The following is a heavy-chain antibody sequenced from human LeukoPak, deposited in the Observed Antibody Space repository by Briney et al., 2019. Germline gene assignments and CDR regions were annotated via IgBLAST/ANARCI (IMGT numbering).Heavy chain of an antibody. CDR3: GRDYYYGTSAPYNFGIDV. J-gene: IGHJ6*02. CDR2: ISGYNGNT. D-gene: IGHD3-10*01. CDR1: GYTLTKYG. V-gene: IGHV1-18*04. Sequence: GAGGKVSCEASGYTLTKYGISWVRQAPGQGPEWMGWISGYNGNTNYAQKFQGRVTMTTDTSTSTAYMELRDLKSDDTAVYYCGRDYYYGTSAPYNFGIDVWGQGTTVTVSS.